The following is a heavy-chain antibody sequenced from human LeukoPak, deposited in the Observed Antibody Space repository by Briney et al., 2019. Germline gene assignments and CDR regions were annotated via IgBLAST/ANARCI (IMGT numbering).Heavy chain of an antibody. CDR3: ARVGDWNDLVY. J-gene: IGHJ4*02. V-gene: IGHV4-59*01. CDR2: ILYSGTTT. Sequence: SETLSLTCTVSGGSISPYYWSWIRQTPGKGLEWIGYILYSGTTTNYNPSLKSRVTIPVDTSKNQFSLKLSSVTAADTAVYYCARVGDWNDLVYWGQGTLVTVSS. D-gene: IGHD1-1*01. CDR1: GGSISPYY.